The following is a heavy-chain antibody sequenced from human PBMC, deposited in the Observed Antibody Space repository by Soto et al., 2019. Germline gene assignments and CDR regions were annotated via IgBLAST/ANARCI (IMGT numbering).Heavy chain of an antibody. V-gene: IGHV3-23*01. CDR3: AKDPGYCSSTSCPWYFDY. CDR1: GFTFSSFA. D-gene: IGHD2-2*01. Sequence: PGGSLRLSCAASGFTFSSFAMSWVRQAPGKGLEWVSTITGSGGSTFYADSVKGRFTISRDNSKNTLYLQVNSLRAEDTAVYYYAKDPGYCSSTSCPWYFDYWGQGTLVTVSS. J-gene: IGHJ4*02. CDR2: ITGSGGST.